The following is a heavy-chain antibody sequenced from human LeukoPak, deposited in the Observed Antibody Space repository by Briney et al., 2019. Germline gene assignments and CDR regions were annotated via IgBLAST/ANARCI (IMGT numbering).Heavy chain of an antibody. CDR3: ASYSRDGYNCYYFDY. CDR2: ISGSGYST. CDR1: GFTFSHYG. D-gene: IGHD5-24*01. V-gene: IGHV3-23*01. Sequence: GGSLRLSCAASGFTFSHYGMSWVRQAPGKGLEWVSAISGSGYSTYYADSVRGRFTISRDNSKNTLYLQMNSLRAEDTAVYYCASYSRDGYNCYYFDYWGQGTLVTVSS. J-gene: IGHJ4*02.